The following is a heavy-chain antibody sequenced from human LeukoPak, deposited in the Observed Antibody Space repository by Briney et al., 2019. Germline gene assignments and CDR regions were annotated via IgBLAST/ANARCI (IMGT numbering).Heavy chain of an antibody. CDR1: GFTFSSYG. J-gene: IGHJ6*02. CDR2: ISYDGSNK. CDR3: AKDGYSGYGMDV. D-gene: IGHD5-12*01. Sequence: PGRSLRLSCAASGFTFSSYGMHWVRQAPGKGLDSVAVISYDGSNKYYADSVKGRFTISRDNSKITLYLQMNSLRAEDTAVYYCAKDGYSGYGMDVWGQGTTVTVSS. V-gene: IGHV3-30*18.